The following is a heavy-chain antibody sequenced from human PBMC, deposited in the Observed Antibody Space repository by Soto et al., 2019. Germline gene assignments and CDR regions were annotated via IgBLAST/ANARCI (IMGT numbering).Heavy chain of an antibody. Sequence: SVKVSCKASGGTFSSYTISWVRQAPGQGLEWMGRIIPILGIANYAQKFQGRVTITADKSTSTAYMELSSLRSEDTAVYYCAREFDYGSGAYYYYMDVWGKGTTVTVSS. D-gene: IGHD3-10*01. CDR2: IIPILGIA. CDR3: AREFDYGSGAYYYYMDV. CDR1: GGTFSSYT. V-gene: IGHV1-69*04. J-gene: IGHJ6*03.